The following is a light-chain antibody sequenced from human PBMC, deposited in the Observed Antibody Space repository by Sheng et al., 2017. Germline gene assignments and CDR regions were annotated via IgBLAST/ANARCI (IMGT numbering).Light chain of an antibody. CDR3: QHYDSLPPWT. CDR1: QGITNY. Sequence: DIQMTQSPSAMSASVGDRVTITCRASQGITNYLAWFQQKPGKVPKLLIYDASNLQTGVPSRFSGSGSDTDFTLTISSLQPEDVATYYCQHYDSLPPWTFGQGTKVEIK. J-gene: IGKJ1*01. CDR2: DAS. V-gene: IGKV1-33*01.